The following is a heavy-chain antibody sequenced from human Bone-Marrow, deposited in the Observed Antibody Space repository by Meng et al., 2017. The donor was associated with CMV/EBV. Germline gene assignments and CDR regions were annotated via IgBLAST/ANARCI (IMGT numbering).Heavy chain of an antibody. CDR3: ARGTRGGANWFVDY. CDR1: GGSFSGYY. J-gene: IGHJ4*02. CDR2: INHSGST. V-gene: IGHV4-34*01. Sequence: SETLSLTCAVYGGSFSGYYWSLIRQPPGKGLEWIGEINHSGSTNYNPSLKSRVTISVDTSKNQFSLKLSSVTAADTAVYYCARGTRGGANWFVDYWGQGTLVTVSS. D-gene: IGHD1-1*01.